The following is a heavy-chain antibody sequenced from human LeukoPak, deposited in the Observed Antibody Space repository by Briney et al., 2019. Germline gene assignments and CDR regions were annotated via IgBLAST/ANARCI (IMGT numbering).Heavy chain of an antibody. V-gene: IGHV3-30*02. CDR1: GFIFSSYG. CDR2: IRYDGSKK. J-gene: IGHJ3*02. CDR3: ASHVEPREWELPISPNAFDI. Sequence: GGSLRLSCAASGFIFSSYGMHWVRQAPGKGLEWVAFIRYDGSKKYYADSVRGRFTISRDNSKNTPYLQMNSLRAEDTAVYYCASHVEPREWELPISPNAFDIWGQGTMVTVSS. D-gene: IGHD1-26*01.